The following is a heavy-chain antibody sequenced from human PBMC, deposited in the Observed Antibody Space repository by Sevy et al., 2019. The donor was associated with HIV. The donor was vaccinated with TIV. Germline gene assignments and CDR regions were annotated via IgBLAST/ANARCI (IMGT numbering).Heavy chain of an antibody. Sequence: SETLSLTCTVSGGSISSSSYYWGWIRQPPGKGLEWIGSIYYSGSTYYNPSLESRVTISVDTSKNQFSLKLSSVTAADTAVYYCASSKYYYGSGSKHNWFDPWGQGTLVTVSS. CDR2: IYYSGST. J-gene: IGHJ5*02. CDR3: ASSKYYYGSGSKHNWFDP. V-gene: IGHV4-39*01. CDR1: GGSISSSSYY. D-gene: IGHD3-10*01.